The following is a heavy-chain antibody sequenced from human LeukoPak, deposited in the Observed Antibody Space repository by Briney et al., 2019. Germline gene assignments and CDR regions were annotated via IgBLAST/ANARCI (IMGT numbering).Heavy chain of an antibody. CDR1: GGSFSGYY. J-gene: IGHJ4*02. Sequence: SETLSLTCAVYGGSFSGYYWSWIRQPPGKGLEWIGEINHSGSTNYNPSLKSRVTISVDTSRNQFSLKLSSVTAADAAVYYCARDTRSYDTSGYYYFDYWGQGALVTVSS. CDR2: INHSGST. V-gene: IGHV4-34*01. CDR3: ARDTRSYDTSGYYYFDY. D-gene: IGHD3-22*01.